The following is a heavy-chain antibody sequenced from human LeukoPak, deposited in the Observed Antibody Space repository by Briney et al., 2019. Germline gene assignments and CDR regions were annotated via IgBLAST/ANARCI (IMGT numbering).Heavy chain of an antibody. CDR3: ARPYSSSWHGYFDL. CDR1: GFTFSSYE. Sequence: PGGSLRLSCAASGFTFSSYEMNWVRQAPGKGLEWVSYISSSGSTIYYADSVKGRFTISRDNAKNSLYLQMNSLRAEDTAVYYCARPYSSSWHGYFDLWGRGTLVTVSS. V-gene: IGHV3-48*03. CDR2: ISSSGSTI. J-gene: IGHJ2*01. D-gene: IGHD6-13*01.